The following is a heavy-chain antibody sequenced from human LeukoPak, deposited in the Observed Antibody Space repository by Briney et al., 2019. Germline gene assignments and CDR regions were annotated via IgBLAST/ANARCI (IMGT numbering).Heavy chain of an antibody. CDR1: GFTVSSNY. J-gene: IGHJ3*02. Sequence: GGSLRLSCAASGFTVSSNYMSWVRQAPGKGLEWVSVIYSGGSTYYADSVTGRFTISRDNSKNTLYLQMNSLRAEDTAVYYCAGEVSVVKAFDIWGQGTMVTVSS. CDR2: IYSGGST. D-gene: IGHD4-23*01. V-gene: IGHV3-66*01. CDR3: AGEVSVVKAFDI.